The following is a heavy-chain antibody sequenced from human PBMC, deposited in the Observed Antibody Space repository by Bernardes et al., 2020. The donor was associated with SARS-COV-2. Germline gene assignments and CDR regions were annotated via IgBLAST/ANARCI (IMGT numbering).Heavy chain of an antibody. CDR2: TYYRSKWFN. D-gene: IGHD3-10*01. Sequence: TLSLTCAISGDSVSSSGAAWNWVRQSPSRGFEWLGRTYYRSKWFNDYALSVISRITVSPDTSKNQFALQLNSVTPEDTAVYYCARDGPGGLDVFDIWGQGTKVTVSS. V-gene: IGHV6-1*01. CDR3: ARDGPGGLDVFDI. CDR1: GDSVSSSGAA. J-gene: IGHJ3*02.